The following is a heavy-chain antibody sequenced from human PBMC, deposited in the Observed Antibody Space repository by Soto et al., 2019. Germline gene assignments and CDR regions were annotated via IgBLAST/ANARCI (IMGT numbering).Heavy chain of an antibody. CDR1: GYSFTSYG. J-gene: IGHJ4*02. CDR2: INAAIGNT. CDR3: ARRNVYGSGSYSFDY. Sequence: ASVKVSCKAAGYSFTSYGITWVRQAPGQRLEWMGWINAAIGNTKYSQKFQGSVTITRDTSANTAYMELSSLRSEDKAVYYCARRNVYGSGSYSFDYWGQATLVTVS. V-gene: IGHV1-3*01. D-gene: IGHD3-10*01.